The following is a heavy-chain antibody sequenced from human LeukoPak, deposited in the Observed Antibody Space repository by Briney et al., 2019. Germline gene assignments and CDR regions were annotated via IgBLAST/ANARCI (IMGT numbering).Heavy chain of an antibody. CDR1: GFTFSSYA. CDR3: ARAVRIAVAGIYYGMDV. D-gene: IGHD6-19*01. Sequence: GGSLRLSCAASGFTFSSYAMRWVRQAPGKGLEWVAVISYDGSNKYYADSVKGRFTISGDNSKNTLYLQMNSLRAEDTAVYYCARAVRIAVAGIYYGMDVWGQGTTVTVSS. CDR2: ISYDGSNK. J-gene: IGHJ6*02. V-gene: IGHV3-30*04.